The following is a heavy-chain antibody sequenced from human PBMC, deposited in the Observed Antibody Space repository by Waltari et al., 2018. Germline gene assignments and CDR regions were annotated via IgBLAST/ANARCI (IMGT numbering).Heavy chain of an antibody. CDR1: GYTLNDLS. D-gene: IGHD3-22*01. V-gene: IGHV1-24*01. CDR3: ARAATMIVVATYVDY. J-gene: IGHJ4*02. CDR2: VVPEDGET. Sequence: QFQLVQSGAAVKKPGASVKVSCKVSGYTLNDLSMHWVRQAPGKGLEWMGGVVPEDGETIYAQKFQGRVTMTEDTSTDTAYMELSSLRSEDTAVYYCARAATMIVVATYVDYWGQGTLVTVSS.